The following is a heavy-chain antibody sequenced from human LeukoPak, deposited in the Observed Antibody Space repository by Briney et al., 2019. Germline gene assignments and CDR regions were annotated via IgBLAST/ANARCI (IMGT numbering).Heavy chain of an antibody. CDR1: GYTFTIYD. J-gene: IGHJ4*02. V-gene: IGHV1-8*03. Sequence: EASVKVSFTASGYTFTIYDINWVRQATGQGLEWMGWMNPNSGNTGYAQKFQGRVTITRNTSISTAYMELSSLRSEDTAVYYCARGYSLGYGDLDYWGQGTLVTVSS. D-gene: IGHD4-17*01. CDR2: MNPNSGNT. CDR3: ARGYSLGYGDLDY.